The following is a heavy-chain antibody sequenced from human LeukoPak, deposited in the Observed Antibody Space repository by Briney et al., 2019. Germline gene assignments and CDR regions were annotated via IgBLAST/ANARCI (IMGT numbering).Heavy chain of an antibody. CDR3: ASDTVDTAVGIDY. V-gene: IGHV3-74*01. Sequence: GGSLRLSCVASGFTLSSHWMHWVRQAPGKGLVWVSRMNSDGSSTSYADSVKGRFTISRDNAKNTLYLQMNSLRVEDTAVYHCASDTVDTAVGIDYWGQGTVVTVSS. CDR1: GFTLSSHW. CDR2: MNSDGSST. D-gene: IGHD5-18*01. J-gene: IGHJ4*02.